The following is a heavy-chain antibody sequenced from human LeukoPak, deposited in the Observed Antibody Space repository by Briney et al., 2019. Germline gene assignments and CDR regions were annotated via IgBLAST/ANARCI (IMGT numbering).Heavy chain of an antibody. J-gene: IGHJ3*02. D-gene: IGHD2-15*01. Sequence: PGGSLRLSCAASGFTFSSYEMNWVRQAPGKGLEWVSYISSSGSTIYYADSVKGRFTISRDNSKNTLYLQMNSLRAEDTAVYYCARELGYCSGGSCHDAFDIWGQGTMVTVSS. CDR2: ISSSGSTI. CDR3: ARELGYCSGGSCHDAFDI. CDR1: GFTFSSYE. V-gene: IGHV3-48*03.